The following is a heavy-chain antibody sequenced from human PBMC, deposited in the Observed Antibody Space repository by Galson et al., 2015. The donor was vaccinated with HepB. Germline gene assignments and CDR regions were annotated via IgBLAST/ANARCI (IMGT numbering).Heavy chain of an antibody. Sequence: QSGAEVKKPGESLKISCKGSGYSFTSYWIGWVRQMPGKGLEWMGRIDPSDSYTNYSPSFQGHVTISADKSISTAYLQWSSLKASDTAMYYCARLLNYDFWSGYSDGDYWGQGTLVTVSS. J-gene: IGHJ4*02. D-gene: IGHD3-3*01. V-gene: IGHV5-10-1*01. CDR2: IDPSDSYT. CDR3: ARLLNYDFWSGYSDGDY. CDR1: GYSFTSYW.